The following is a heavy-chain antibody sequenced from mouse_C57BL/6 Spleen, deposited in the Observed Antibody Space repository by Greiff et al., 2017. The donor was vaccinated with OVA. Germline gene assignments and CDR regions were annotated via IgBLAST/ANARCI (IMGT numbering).Heavy chain of an antibody. V-gene: IGHV3-6*01. CDR3: ARGGLGRGAMDY. CDR1: GYSITSGYY. J-gene: IGHJ4*01. Sequence: EVQLQESGPGLVKPSQSLSLTCSVTGYSITSGYYWNWIRQFPGNKLEWMGYISYDGSNNYNPSLKNRISITRDTSKNQFFLKLNSVTTEDTATYYCARGGLGRGAMDYWGQGTSVTVSS. D-gene: IGHD4-1*01. CDR2: ISYDGSN.